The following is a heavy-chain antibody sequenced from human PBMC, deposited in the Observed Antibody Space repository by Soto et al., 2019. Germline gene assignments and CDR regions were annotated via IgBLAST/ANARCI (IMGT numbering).Heavy chain of an antibody. V-gene: IGHV3-66*01. J-gene: IGHJ4*02. CDR3: AVLWLGEPACLDY. Sequence: PGGSLRLSCAASGFTVSSNYVSWVRQAPGKGLEWVSVIYSGGSTYYADSVKGRFTISRDNSKNTVYLQMNSLRAEDTAVYYCAVLWLGEPACLDYWGQGTLVTVSS. CDR1: GFTVSSNY. D-gene: IGHD3-10*01. CDR2: IYSGGST.